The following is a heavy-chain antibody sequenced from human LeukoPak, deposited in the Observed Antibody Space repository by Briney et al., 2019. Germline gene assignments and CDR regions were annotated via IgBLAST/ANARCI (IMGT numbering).Heavy chain of an antibody. Sequence: QPGGSLRLSCAASGFTFSSDAMSWVRQAPGKGLEWVSAISGSGGSTYYADSVKGRFTISRDNSKNTLYLQMNSLRAEDTAVYYCAKGSNWNDVPTNFDYWGQGTLVTVSS. CDR3: AKGSNWNDVPTNFDY. V-gene: IGHV3-23*01. J-gene: IGHJ4*02. D-gene: IGHD1-20*01. CDR2: ISGSGGST. CDR1: GFTFSSDA.